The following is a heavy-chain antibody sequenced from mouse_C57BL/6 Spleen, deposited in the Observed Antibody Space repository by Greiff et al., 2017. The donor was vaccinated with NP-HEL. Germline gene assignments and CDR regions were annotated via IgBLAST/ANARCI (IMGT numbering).Heavy chain of an antibody. Sequence: EVQLVESGGGLVKPGGSLKLSCAASGFTFSDYGMHWVRQAPEKGLEWVAYISSGSSTNYYADTVKGRFTISRDNAKNTLFLQMTSLRSDDTAMYYCEPGGGYAMDYWGQGTAVTVSS. J-gene: IGHJ4*01. V-gene: IGHV5-17*01. CDR2: ISSGSSTN. CDR1: GFTFSDYG. CDR3: EPGGGYAMDY.